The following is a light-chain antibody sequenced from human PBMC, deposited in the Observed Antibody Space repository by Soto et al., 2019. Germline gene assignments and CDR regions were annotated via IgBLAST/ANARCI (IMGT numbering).Light chain of an antibody. CDR3: QQTYTPPRT. V-gene: IGKV1-39*01. J-gene: IGKJ1*01. CDR2: DAS. CDR1: QRIITY. Sequence: DILMTQSPSSLSASVGDRVTITCRASQRIITYLNWYQQKPGKAPNLLIWDASTLQSGVPSRFSGSGSGTDFSLTISSLQAEDSATYYCQQTYTPPRTFGQGTKVEIK.